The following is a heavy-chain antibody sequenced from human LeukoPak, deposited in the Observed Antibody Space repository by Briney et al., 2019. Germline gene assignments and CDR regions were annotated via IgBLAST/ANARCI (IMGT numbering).Heavy chain of an antibody. J-gene: IGHJ4*02. CDR2: FFYSGST. CDR3: ARARGRYIDFLDY. CDR1: GGSISSNYY. D-gene: IGHD3-9*01. V-gene: IGHV4-39*02. Sequence: PSETLSLTCAVSGGSISSNYYWGWIRQPPGKGLEWIVSFFYSGSTYYNPSLKSRVTISVDTSKNQFSLRLSSVTAADTAVYYCARARGRYIDFLDYWGQGTLVTVSS.